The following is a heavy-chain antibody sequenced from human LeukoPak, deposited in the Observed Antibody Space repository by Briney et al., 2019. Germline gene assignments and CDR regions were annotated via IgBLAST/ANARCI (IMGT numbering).Heavy chain of an antibody. V-gene: IGHV3-66*01. Sequence: GGSLRLSCAASGFTVSSNYMSWVRQAPGKGLEWVSVIYSGGSTYYADSVKGRFTISRDNSKNTLYLRMNSLRAEDTAVYYCASSRNYDFWSGSSGGYWGQGTLVTVSS. CDR3: ASSRNYDFWSGSSGGY. J-gene: IGHJ4*02. D-gene: IGHD3-3*01. CDR2: IYSGGST. CDR1: GFTVSSNY.